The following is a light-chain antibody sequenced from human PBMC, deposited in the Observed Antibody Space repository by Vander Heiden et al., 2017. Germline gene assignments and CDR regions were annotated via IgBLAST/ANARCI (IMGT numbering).Light chain of an antibody. CDR1: PVAAKY. CDR2: QDS. V-gene: IGLV3-1*01. J-gene: IGLJ2*01. Sequence: SYELTQPPSVFVSPGQTASLTCSGDPVAAKYACWYRQKPGQCRGLVIYQDSKRASGIPERFSGSNSGNTATLTISGTQAMDEADYCCQAWDSSTGVCGGGTKLTVL. CDR3: QAWDSSTGV.